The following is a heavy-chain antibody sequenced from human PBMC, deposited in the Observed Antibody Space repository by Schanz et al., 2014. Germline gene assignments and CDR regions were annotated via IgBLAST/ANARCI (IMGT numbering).Heavy chain of an antibody. V-gene: IGHV3-23*04. J-gene: IGHJ4*02. CDR2: ISGSGGNT. D-gene: IGHD3-22*01. CDR3: AKDISDTSGKDDY. CDR1: GFAVDNYY. Sequence: EEQLVESGGGLVQPGGSLRLSCAASGFAVDNYYMSCVRQAPGRGLEWVSIISGSGGNTYYADAVKGRFTISRDNSKNTLFLQMNSLRVEDSAIYYCAKDISDTSGKDDYWGQGTLVTVSS.